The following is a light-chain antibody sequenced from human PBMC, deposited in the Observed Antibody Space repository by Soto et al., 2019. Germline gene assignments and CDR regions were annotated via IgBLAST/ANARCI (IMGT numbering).Light chain of an antibody. CDR2: DAS. Sequence: EIVLTQSPATLSLSPGERATLSCRASQSVSNYLAWYQHKPGQAPRLLISDASNRATGIPARFSGSGSGTDFNLTISSLEPEDFAVYYCQQRSNWPQLTFGGGTKVEVK. J-gene: IGKJ4*01. CDR3: QQRSNWPQLT. CDR1: QSVSNY. V-gene: IGKV3-11*01.